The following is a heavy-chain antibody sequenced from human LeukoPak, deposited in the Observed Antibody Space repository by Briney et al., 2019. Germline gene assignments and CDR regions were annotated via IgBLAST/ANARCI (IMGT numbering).Heavy chain of an antibody. D-gene: IGHD6-6*01. V-gene: IGHV3-21*04. CDR2: ISSSSSYI. CDR3: ARGHRSGKDKSIAARATDLDY. J-gene: IGHJ4*02. Sequence: GGSLRLSCAASGFTFSSYSMNWVRQAPGKGLEWVSSISSSSSYIYYADSVKGRFTISRDNAKNSLYLQMNSLRAEDTAVYYCARGHRSGKDKSIAARATDLDYWGQGTLVTVSS. CDR1: GFTFSSYS.